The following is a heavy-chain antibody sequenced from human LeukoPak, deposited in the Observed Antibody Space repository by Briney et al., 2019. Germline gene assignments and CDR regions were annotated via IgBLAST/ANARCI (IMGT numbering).Heavy chain of an antibody. CDR3: AKDTLDGSGFFDY. CDR1: GFTFRSYG. V-gene: IGHV3-30*02. CDR2: IRYDGSNK. Sequence: GGSLRLSCAASGFTFRSYGMHWVRQAPGKGLEWVAYIRYDGSNKDYADSVKGRFTISRDNSKNTLYLQMNSLRAEDTAVYYCAKDTLDGSGFFDYWGQGTLVTVSS. J-gene: IGHJ4*02. D-gene: IGHD3-22*01.